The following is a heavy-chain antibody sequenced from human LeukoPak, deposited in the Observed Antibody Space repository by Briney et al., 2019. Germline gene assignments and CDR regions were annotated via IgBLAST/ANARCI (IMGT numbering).Heavy chain of an antibody. CDR1: GYTFTSYD. CDR3: ARLASSSWPLYYHYGMDV. CDR2: MNPNSANT. D-gene: IGHD6-13*01. J-gene: IGHJ6*02. Sequence: ASVKVSCKASGYTFTSYDINWVRQATGQGLEWMGWMNPNSANTGYAQKFQGRVTMTRNTSISTAYMELSSLRSEDTAVYYCARLASSSWPLYYHYGMDVWGQGTTVTVSS. V-gene: IGHV1-8*01.